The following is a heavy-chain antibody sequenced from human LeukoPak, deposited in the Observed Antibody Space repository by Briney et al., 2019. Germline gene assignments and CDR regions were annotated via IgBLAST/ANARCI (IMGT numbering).Heavy chain of an antibody. CDR2: IYYSGST. V-gene: IGHV4-39*01. Sequence: ASETLSLTCTVSGGSISSSSYYWGWIRQPPGKGLEWIGSIYYSGSTYYNPSLKRRVTISVDTSKNQFSLKLSSVTAADPAVYYCARLGYSYGFPAFDYWGQGTLVTVSS. J-gene: IGHJ4*02. D-gene: IGHD5-18*01. CDR3: ARLGYSYGFPAFDY. CDR1: GGSISSSSYY.